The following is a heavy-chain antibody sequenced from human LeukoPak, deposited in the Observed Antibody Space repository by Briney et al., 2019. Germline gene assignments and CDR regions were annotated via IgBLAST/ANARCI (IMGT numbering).Heavy chain of an antibody. Sequence: ASVKVSCKASGYTFSSFGFMWVRQAPGQGLDWMGWISVYSGDTRYAQKFQGRVTMTTDTSTSTAYMELRSLTSDDTAVYYCARDGGDLLRVDYWGQGTQVTASS. CDR3: ARDGGDLLRVDY. V-gene: IGHV1-18*01. CDR1: GYTFSSFG. CDR2: ISVYSGDT. J-gene: IGHJ4*02. D-gene: IGHD1-26*01.